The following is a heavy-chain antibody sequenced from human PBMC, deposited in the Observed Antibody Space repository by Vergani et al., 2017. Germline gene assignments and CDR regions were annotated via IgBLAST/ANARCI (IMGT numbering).Heavy chain of an antibody. D-gene: IGHD3-22*01. J-gene: IGHJ4*02. CDR1: GFTFSSYW. Sequence: EVQLVESGGGLVQPGGSLRLSCAASGFTFSSYWMSWVRQAPGKGLEWVANIKQDGSEKYYVDSVKGRFTISRDNAKNSLYLQMNSLRDEDTAVYYCARAALRSGYYYEYVGYWGQGTLVTVSS. V-gene: IGHV3-7*01. CDR2: IKQDGSEK. CDR3: ARAALRSGYYYEYVGY.